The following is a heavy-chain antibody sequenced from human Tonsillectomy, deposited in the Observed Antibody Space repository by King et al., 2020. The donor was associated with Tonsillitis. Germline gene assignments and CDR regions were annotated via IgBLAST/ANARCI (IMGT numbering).Heavy chain of an antibody. Sequence: QLVQSGAEVKKPGASVKVSCKASCYTFTRYGISGVRQAPGQGLEGIGWISADNGKTNYVQKFQGRVTMTAATSTTTAYMELRSLSSDDTAVYYWAKDRAPGVVMTTPDFDYWGQGTLVTVSS. V-gene: IGHV1-18*01. D-gene: IGHD3-22*01. CDR1: CYTFTRYG. CDR3: AKDRAPGVVMTTPDFDY. CDR2: ISADNGKT. J-gene: IGHJ4*02.